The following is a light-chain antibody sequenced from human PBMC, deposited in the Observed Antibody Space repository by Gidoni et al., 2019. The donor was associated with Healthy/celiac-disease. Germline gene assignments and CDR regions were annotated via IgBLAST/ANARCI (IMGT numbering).Light chain of an antibody. CDR1: QSVSSY. Sequence: EIVFTQSPATLSLSPGERATLSCRARQSVSSYSSWYQQNTGQAPRLLIYDTSNRATGIPAIFSGSVSETDFTLTISSLEPEDFAVYYCQQRSNWPPWTFGQGTKVEIK. J-gene: IGKJ1*01. CDR2: DTS. CDR3: QQRSNWPPWT. V-gene: IGKV3-11*01.